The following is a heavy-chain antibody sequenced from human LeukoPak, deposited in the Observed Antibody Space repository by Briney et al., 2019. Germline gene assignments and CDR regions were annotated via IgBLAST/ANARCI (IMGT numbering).Heavy chain of an antibody. Sequence: SETLSLTCAVYGGSFSGYYWSWIRQPPGKGLEWIGEINHSGSTNYNPSLKSRVTISVDTSKSQFSLKLSSVTAADTAVYYCASSSSSSDYWGQGTLVTVSS. J-gene: IGHJ4*02. CDR3: ASSSSSSDY. D-gene: IGHD6-6*01. CDR2: INHSGST. CDR1: GGSFSGYY. V-gene: IGHV4-34*01.